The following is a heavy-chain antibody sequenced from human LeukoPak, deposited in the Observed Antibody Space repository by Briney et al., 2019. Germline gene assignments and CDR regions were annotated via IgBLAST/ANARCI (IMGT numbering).Heavy chain of an antibody. CDR3: AKEGYSSSWTVRYYYYMDV. CDR2: ISGNGDNT. Sequence: GGSLRLSCAASGFTFDNYAMNWVRQAPGKGLEWVSTISGNGDNTYYADSVKGRFTISRDNSKNTLYLQMNSLRAEDTAVYYCAKEGYSSSWTVRYYYYMDVWGKGTTVTVSS. J-gene: IGHJ6*03. V-gene: IGHV3-23*01. CDR1: GFTFDNYA. D-gene: IGHD6-13*01.